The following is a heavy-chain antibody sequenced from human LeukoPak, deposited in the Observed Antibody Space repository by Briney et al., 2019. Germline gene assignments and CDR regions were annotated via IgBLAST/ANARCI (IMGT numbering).Heavy chain of an antibody. CDR1: GFTFKNYW. V-gene: IGHV3-74*01. D-gene: IGHD2-8*01. CDR3: AKQYCTATSCGGMDV. CDR2: INSDGSRT. J-gene: IGHJ6*02. Sequence: GGSLRLSFAASGFTFKNYWMFWVRQAPGKGLVWVARINSDGSRTNYADSVKGRFTVSRDNAKNTVYLQMSRLRADDTALYYCAKQYCTATSCGGMDVWGRGTTVTVSS.